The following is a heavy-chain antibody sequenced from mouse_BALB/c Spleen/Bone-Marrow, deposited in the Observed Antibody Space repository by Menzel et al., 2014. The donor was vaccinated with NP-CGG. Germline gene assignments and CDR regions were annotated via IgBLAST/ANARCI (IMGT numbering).Heavy chain of an antibody. CDR3: VRSRLRDWYFDV. CDR2: IFPGDSTT. Sequence: QVQLKHSGVELVKPGASVKLSCKASGNTFTSYDINWVRQRPEQGLEWIGWIFPGDSTTKCNEKFKGKATLSTDKSSSTVHMQLSRLTSEDSAVYFCVRSRLRDWYFDVWGAGATVTISS. V-gene: IGHV1S56*01. D-gene: IGHD1-2*01. CDR1: GNTFTSYD. J-gene: IGHJ1*01.